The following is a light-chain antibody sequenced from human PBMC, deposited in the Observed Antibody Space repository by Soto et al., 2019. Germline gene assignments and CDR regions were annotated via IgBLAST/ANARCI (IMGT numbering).Light chain of an antibody. Sequence: GLTTSAETLSISSGERATYFSGASESVGRYLAWYRQIPGQAPRLLIYDASNRATGVPDRFSGGGSGTDFTLTISSLQPEDFATYYCQQTYSTPMTFGQGTRLEIK. CDR2: DAS. CDR1: ESVGRY. J-gene: IGKJ5*01. V-gene: IGKV3-11*01. CDR3: QQTYSTPMT.